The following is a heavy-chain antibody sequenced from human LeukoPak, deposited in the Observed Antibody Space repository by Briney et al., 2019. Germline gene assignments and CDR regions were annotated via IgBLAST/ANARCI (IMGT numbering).Heavy chain of an antibody. Sequence: GGSLRLSCAASGFTFSSYAMSWVRQAPGKGLEWVSAISGSGGSTYYADSVKGRFTISRDNSKNTLYLQMNSLRAEDTAVYYCAKDGGVRGPRYKCSIDYWGQGTLVTVSS. CDR2: ISGSGGST. J-gene: IGHJ4*02. V-gene: IGHV3-23*01. D-gene: IGHD3-10*01. CDR1: GFTFSSYA. CDR3: AKDGGVRGPRYKCSIDY.